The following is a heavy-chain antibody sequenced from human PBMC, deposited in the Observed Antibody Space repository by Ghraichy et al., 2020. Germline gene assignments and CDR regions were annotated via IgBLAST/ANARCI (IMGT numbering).Heavy chain of an antibody. J-gene: IGHJ6*02. CDR1: GYTFTSYG. V-gene: IGHV1-18*04. CDR2: ISAYNGNT. D-gene: IGHD2-2*01. Sequence: ASVKVSCKASGYTFTSYGISWVRQAPGQGLEWMRWISAYNGNTNYAQKLQGRVTMTTDTSTSTAYMELRSLRSDDTAVYYCARDRQLGYCSSTSCLTNYYYYYGMDVWGQGTTVTVSS. CDR3: ARDRQLGYCSSTSCLTNYYYYYGMDV.